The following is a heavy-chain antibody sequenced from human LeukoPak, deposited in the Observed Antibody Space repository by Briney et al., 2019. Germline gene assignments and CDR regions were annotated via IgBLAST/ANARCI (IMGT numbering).Heavy chain of an antibody. J-gene: IGHJ4*02. CDR3: ARDRVGATLYFDY. CDR2: ISSSGSTI. CDR1: GFTFSDYY. Sequence: DPGGSLRLSCAASGFTFSDYYMSWIRQAPGKGLEWVSYISSSGSTIYYADSVKGRFTISRDNAKNSLYLQMNSLRAEDTAVYYCARDRVGATLYFDYWGQGTLVTVSS. V-gene: IGHV3-11*01. D-gene: IGHD1-26*01.